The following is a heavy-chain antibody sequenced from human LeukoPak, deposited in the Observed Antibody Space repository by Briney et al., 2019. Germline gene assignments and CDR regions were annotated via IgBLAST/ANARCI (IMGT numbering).Heavy chain of an antibody. Sequence: GECVNIACQGSGYSFTSYWIGWARQVPGKGMEWMGINYPGESDARYSPYFQGPVTTSADKYISTAYLQRSSLKASDTAMYYCARSSSGWYGLKAFDIWGQGTMVTVSS. CDR3: ARSSSGWYGLKAFDI. J-gene: IGHJ3*02. D-gene: IGHD6-19*01. V-gene: IGHV5-51*01. CDR2: NYPGESDA. CDR1: GYSFTSYW.